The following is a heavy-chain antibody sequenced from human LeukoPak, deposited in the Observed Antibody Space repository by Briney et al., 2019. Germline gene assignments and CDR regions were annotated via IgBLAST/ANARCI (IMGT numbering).Heavy chain of an antibody. D-gene: IGHD3-16*01. J-gene: IGHJ4*02. CDR2: VNPNSGGT. CDR1: GYTFTGYY. Sequence: ASVKVSCKASGYTFTGYYTHWVRQAPGQGLEWMGWVNPNSGGTKYAEKFQGRVTMTRDTSISTAYMELSRLRSDDTAVYYCARETREYYFDYWGQGTLVTVSS. V-gene: IGHV1-2*02. CDR3: ARETREYYFDY.